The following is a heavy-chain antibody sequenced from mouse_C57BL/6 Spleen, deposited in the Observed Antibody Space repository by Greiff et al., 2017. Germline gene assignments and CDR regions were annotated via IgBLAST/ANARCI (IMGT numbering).Heavy chain of an antibody. J-gene: IGHJ2*01. Sequence: QVQLQQPGAELVKPGASVKMSCKASGYTFTSYWITWVKQRPGQGLEWIGDIYPGSGSTNYNEKFKSKATLTVDTSSSTAYMQLGSLTSEDSAVYYCASPLYYGSSYDYWGQGTTLTVSS. V-gene: IGHV1-55*01. D-gene: IGHD1-1*01. CDR1: GYTFTSYW. CDR2: IYPGSGST. CDR3: ASPLYYGSSYDY.